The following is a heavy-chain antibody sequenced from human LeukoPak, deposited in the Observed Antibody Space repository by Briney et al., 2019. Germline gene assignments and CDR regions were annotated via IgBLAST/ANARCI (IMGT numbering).Heavy chain of an antibody. Sequence: GGSLRLXCAASGFTFSSYWMSWVRQAPGKGLEWVANIKQDGSEKYYVDSVKGRFTISRDNAKNSLYLQMNSLGAEDTAVYYCARAPARGSYYPRAFDIWGQGTMVTVSS. CDR1: GFTFSSYW. D-gene: IGHD1-26*01. J-gene: IGHJ3*02. V-gene: IGHV3-7*01. CDR3: ARAPARGSYYPRAFDI. CDR2: IKQDGSEK.